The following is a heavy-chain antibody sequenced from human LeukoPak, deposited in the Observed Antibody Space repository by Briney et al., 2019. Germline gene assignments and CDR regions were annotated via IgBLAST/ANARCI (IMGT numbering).Heavy chain of an antibody. D-gene: IGHD3-10*01. CDR2: INSDGSST. CDR3: ARDAGNTGGAFDF. Sequence: GESLRPSCAASGFTFSIYWMHWVRQGPGKGLVCVSRINSDGSSTSYADSVKGRFTISRDNAKNTLYLQMNSLRAEDTAVYYCARDAGNTGGAFDFWGQGTMVTVSS. CDR1: GFTFSIYW. J-gene: IGHJ3*01. V-gene: IGHV3-74*01.